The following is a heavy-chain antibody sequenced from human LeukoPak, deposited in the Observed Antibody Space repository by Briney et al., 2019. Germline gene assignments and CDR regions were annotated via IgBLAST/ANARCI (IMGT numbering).Heavy chain of an antibody. CDR2: INPSGGST. CDR3: ARVRIAVRFVANDAFDI. D-gene: IGHD6-6*01. CDR1: GYTFTSYY. V-gene: IGHV1-46*01. J-gene: IGHJ3*02. Sequence: GASVKVSCKASGYTFTSYYMHWVRQAPGQGLEWMGIINPSGGSTSYAQKFQGRVTMTRDTSTSTVYMELSSLRSEDTAVYYCARVRIAVRFVANDAFDIWGLGTMVTVFS.